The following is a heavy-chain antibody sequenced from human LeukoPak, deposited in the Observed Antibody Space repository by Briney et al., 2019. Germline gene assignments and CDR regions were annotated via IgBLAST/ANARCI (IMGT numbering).Heavy chain of an antibody. D-gene: IGHD3-3*01. CDR1: GGSISSYY. V-gene: IGHV4-4*07. CDR3: ASTIFGVGYNWFDP. CDR2: IYTSGST. J-gene: IGHJ5*02. Sequence: SETLSLTCTVSGGSISSYYWSWIRQPAGKGLEWIGRIYTSGSTNYNPSLKSRVTMSVDTSKNQFSLKLSSVTAADTAVYYCASTIFGVGYNWFDPWGQGTLVTVSS.